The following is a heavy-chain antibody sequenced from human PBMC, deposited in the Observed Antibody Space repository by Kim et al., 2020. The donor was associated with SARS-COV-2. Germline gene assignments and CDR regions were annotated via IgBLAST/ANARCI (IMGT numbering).Heavy chain of an antibody. CDR3: ARGNGDYHDLRY. V-gene: IGHV4-4*02. Sequence: YTPSLQSRVTISVDKSKNPFSLKLSSVTAADTAVYYCARGNGDYHDLRYWGQGTLVTVSS. D-gene: IGHD4-17*01. J-gene: IGHJ4*02.